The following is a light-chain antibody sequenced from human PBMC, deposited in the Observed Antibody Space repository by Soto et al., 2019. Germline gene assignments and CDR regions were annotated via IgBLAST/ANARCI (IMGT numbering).Light chain of an antibody. V-gene: IGKV1-6*01. Sequence: AIPMTQSPSSLSASVGDRVTITCRASQDIRSDLGWYQQRPGKAPNLLIYAASSLQSGVPSRFSGSGSGTDFTLTISSLQPEDFATYYCLQDYNYPWTFGQGTKVEIK. CDR3: LQDYNYPWT. CDR2: AAS. J-gene: IGKJ1*01. CDR1: QDIRSD.